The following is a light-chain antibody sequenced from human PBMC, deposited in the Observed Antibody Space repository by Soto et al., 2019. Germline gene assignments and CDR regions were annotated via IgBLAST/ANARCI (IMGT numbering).Light chain of an antibody. CDR1: QSVSSY. CDR3: QQRSNWPYT. V-gene: IGKV3-11*01. J-gene: IGKJ2*01. CDR2: DAS. Sequence: EIVLTQSPATLSLSPGERATLSCRASQSVSSYLAWYQQTPGQAPRLLIYDASNRATGIPARFSGSGSGTDFPLTISSLAPEDFAVYYCQQRSNWPYTFGQGTKLEIK.